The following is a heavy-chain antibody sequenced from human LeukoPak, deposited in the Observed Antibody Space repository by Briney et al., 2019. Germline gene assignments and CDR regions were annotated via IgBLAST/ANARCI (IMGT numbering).Heavy chain of an antibody. D-gene: IGHD2-2*01. J-gene: IGHJ6*02. CDR1: GFTFSSYG. CDR2: ISYDGSNK. CDR3: AKETPALGYCSSTSCYRYYGMDV. V-gene: IGHV3-30*18. Sequence: GRSLRLSCAASGFTFSSYGMHWVRQAPGKGLEWVAVISYDGSNKYYADSVKGRFTISRDNSKDTPYLQMNSLRAEDTAVYYCAKETPALGYCSSTSCYRYYGMDVWGQGTTVTVSS.